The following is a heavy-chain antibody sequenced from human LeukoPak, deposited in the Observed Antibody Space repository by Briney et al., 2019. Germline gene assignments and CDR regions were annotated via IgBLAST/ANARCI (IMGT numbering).Heavy chain of an antibody. Sequence: PSETLSLTCTVSGGSISSGDNYWSWIRQPPGKGLEWIGYIYYSGSTYYNPSLKSRVTISVDTSKNQFSLKLNSVTAADTAVYYCARGDLYSSSWYNWGQGTPVTVSS. J-gene: IGHJ4*02. D-gene: IGHD6-13*01. CDR2: IYYSGST. V-gene: IGHV4-30-4*08. CDR1: GGSISSGDNY. CDR3: ARGDLYSSSWYN.